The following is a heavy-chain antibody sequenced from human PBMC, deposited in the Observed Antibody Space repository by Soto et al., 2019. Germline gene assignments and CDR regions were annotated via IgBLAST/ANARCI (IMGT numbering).Heavy chain of an antibody. CDR2: VNPTSGNT. Sequence: QVQLVQSGAEVKKPGASVKVSCKASGYSFSTYDINWVRQAAGQGLAWMGWVNPTSGNTDYAQRFRGRVTMTSNTYISTAYMELSALTPEDTAVYYCARPYCDSTSCYTDWFDPWGQGTLVTVSS. J-gene: IGHJ5*02. V-gene: IGHV1-8*01. D-gene: IGHD2-2*02. CDR1: GYSFSTYD. CDR3: ARPYCDSTSCYTDWFDP.